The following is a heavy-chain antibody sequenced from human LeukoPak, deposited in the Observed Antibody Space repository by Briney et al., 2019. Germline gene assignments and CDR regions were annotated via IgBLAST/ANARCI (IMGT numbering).Heavy chain of an antibody. J-gene: IGHJ4*02. CDR1: GFSFSGHW. CDR3: ARGPNSNWSGLDF. V-gene: IGHV3-74*01. CDR2: ISPTGSTT. D-gene: IGHD6-6*01. Sequence: GGSLRLSCTASGFSFSGHWMHWARQLPGKGLVWVSRISPTGSTTSYADSVKGRFTISRDNAKSTLYLQVNNLRAEDTAVYYCARGPNSNWSGLDFWGQGTLLTVSS.